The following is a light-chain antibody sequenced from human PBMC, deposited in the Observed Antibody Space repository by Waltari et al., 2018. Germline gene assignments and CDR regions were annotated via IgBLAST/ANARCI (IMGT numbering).Light chain of an antibody. CDR1: QDIVSA. Sequence: AIQLTQSPSSLSASVGHRVTLTCRASQDIVSALAWYQQKPGRAPKLLISDASTLETGVPSRFSGSGSGTDFTLSISSLQPEDFATYYCQQFINDPLTFGPGTTVDGK. CDR3: QQFINDPLT. J-gene: IGKJ3*01. V-gene: IGKV1D-13*01. CDR2: DAS.